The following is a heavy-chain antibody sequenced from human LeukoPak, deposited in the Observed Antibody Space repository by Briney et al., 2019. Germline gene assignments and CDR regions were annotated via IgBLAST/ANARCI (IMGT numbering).Heavy chain of an antibody. Sequence: ASVKVSCKASGYTFTSYYMHWVRQAPGQGLEWMGIINPSGGSTSYAQKFQGRVTMTRDTSTSTVYMELSSLRSEDTAVYYCAGELPREAGYSGYDFHYYYYYMDVWGKGTTVTISS. CDR1: GYTFTSYY. D-gene: IGHD5-12*01. CDR2: INPSGGST. J-gene: IGHJ6*03. V-gene: IGHV1-46*01. CDR3: AGELPREAGYSGYDFHYYYYYMDV.